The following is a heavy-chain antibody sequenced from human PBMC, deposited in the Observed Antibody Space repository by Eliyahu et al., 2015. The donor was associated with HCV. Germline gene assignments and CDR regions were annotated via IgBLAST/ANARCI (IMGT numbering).Heavy chain of an antibody. CDR2: ISSSGSNI. J-gene: IGHJ4*02. Sequence: EVHLVESGGGLAQPGGSLRLSCAGSGFSFSDYTMNWVRPAPGKGLEWISYISSSGSNIYFADSVKGRFTISRDNAKNSVYLQMDSLRADDTAIYYCTRKDYGGNFDYWGQGTLVTVSS. CDR1: GFSFSDYT. D-gene: IGHD4-23*01. V-gene: IGHV3-48*01. CDR3: TRKDYGGNFDY.